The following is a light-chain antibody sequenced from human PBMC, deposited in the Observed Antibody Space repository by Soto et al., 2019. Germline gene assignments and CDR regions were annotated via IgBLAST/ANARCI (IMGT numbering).Light chain of an antibody. CDR3: QQSYSTPYT. CDR2: SAS. CDR1: QTISSS. Sequence: DIPMTQSPSSLSASVGDRVTITGRATQTISSSLNWYHQKPGKAPKLLIYSASTLGVGVPSRFSGSGSGTDFTLTISSLHPEDLATYYCQQSYSTPYTFGQGTKLDIK. J-gene: IGKJ2*01. V-gene: IGKV1-39*01.